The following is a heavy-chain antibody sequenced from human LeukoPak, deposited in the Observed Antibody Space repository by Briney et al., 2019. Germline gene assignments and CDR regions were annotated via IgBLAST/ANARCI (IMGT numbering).Heavy chain of an antibody. CDR2: IYPDDSDT. V-gene: IGHV5-51*01. CDR1: KDTFDNYW. Sequence: GESLKISCNGSKDTFDNYWIGWVRQMPGKGLEWMGIIYPDDSDTRHSPSFQGQVTISADKSISTAYLQWSSLKASDTAMYYCARVGADYDILTGYDYWGQGTLVTVSS. D-gene: IGHD3-9*01. J-gene: IGHJ4*02. CDR3: ARVGADYDILTGYDY.